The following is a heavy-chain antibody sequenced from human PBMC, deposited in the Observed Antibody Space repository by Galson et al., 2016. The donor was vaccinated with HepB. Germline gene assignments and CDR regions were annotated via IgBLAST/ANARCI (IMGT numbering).Heavy chain of an antibody. CDR2: IYQTGTA. CDR3: ARGTSGNVATMAFDY. J-gene: IGHJ4*02. V-gene: IGHV4-4*02. Sequence: SETLSLTCAVSGGSISDNSWWAWVRQSPGKELEWIGEIYQTGTAHYNPSFTTRGTISIDKSKNQISLRLGSVTAADTAVYYCARGTSGNVATMAFDYWGQGTLVGVSS. CDR1: GGSISDNSW. D-gene: IGHD4/OR15-4a*01.